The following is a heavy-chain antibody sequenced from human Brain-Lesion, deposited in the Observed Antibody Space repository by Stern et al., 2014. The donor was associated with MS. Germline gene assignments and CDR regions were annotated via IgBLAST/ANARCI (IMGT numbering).Heavy chain of an antibody. V-gene: IGHV4-39*01. Sequence: VQLVESGPGLVKPSETLSLTCTVAGGSVSSTSYAWAWIRQPPGKGLEWIGTIYYSGNTSYSPSLKRRLTISLDPSKNQFSLQLRSVTAADTAVYYCAGEEDIRYCSGGSCTGNWFDPWGQGTLVTVSS. J-gene: IGHJ5*02. CDR2: IYYSGNT. CDR3: AGEEDIRYCSGGSCTGNWFDP. D-gene: IGHD2-15*01. CDR1: GGSVSSTSYA.